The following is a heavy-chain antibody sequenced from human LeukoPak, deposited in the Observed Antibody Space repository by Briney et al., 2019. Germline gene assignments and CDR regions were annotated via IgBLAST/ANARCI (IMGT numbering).Heavy chain of an antibody. J-gene: IGHJ4*02. CDR1: GFTFDDYG. CDR2: INWNGGGT. D-gene: IGHD3-22*01. Sequence: GGSLRLSCAASGFTFDDYGMSWVRQAPGKGPEWVSGINWNGGGTGYADSVKGRFTISRDNAKNSLYLQMNSLRAEDTALYYCARDPPYYYDSSGKGWYFDYWGQGTLVTVSS. CDR3: ARDPPYYYDSSGKGWYFDY. V-gene: IGHV3-20*04.